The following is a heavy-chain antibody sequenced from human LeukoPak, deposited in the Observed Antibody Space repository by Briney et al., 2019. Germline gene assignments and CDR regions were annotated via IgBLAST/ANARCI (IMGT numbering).Heavy chain of an antibody. D-gene: IGHD2-2*02. CDR3: ARVRYCSSTSCYTYYYYMDV. Sequence: SETLSHTCTVSGGSISSGDYYWSWIRQPPGKGLEWIGYIYYSGSTYYNPSLKSRVTISVDTSKNQFSLKLSSVTAADAAVYYCARVRYCSSTSCYTYYYYMDVWGKGTTVTVSS. V-gene: IGHV4-30-4*08. CDR1: GGSISSGDYY. J-gene: IGHJ6*03. CDR2: IYYSGST.